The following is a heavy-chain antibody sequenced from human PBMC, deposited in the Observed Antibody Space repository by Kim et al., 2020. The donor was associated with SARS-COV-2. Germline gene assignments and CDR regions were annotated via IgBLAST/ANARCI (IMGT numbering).Heavy chain of an antibody. CDR3: ARRSFISDYGS. CDR1: GYTFTSYG. CDR2: INVGNGNT. D-gene: IGHD4-17*01. Sequence: ASVKVSCKASGYTFTSYGMHWVRQAPGQRLEWMGWINVGNGNTKCLQKFQGRVSITRDTSASTVYMDLSSLRSEDTAVYYCARRSFISDYGSWGQGTLVTVSS. V-gene: IGHV1-3*01. J-gene: IGHJ5*02.